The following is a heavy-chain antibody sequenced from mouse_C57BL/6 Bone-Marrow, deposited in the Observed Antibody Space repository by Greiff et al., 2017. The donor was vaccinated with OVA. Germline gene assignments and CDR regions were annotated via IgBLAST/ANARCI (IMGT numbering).Heavy chain of an antibody. D-gene: IGHD1-1*01. Sequence: DVHLVESGGGLVKPGGSLKLSCAASGFTFSDYGMHWVRQAPEKGLEWVAYISSGSSTIYYADTVKGRFTISRDNAKNTLFLQMTSLRSEDTAMYYCAKSYYYGSSYLWYFDVWGTGTTVTVSS. J-gene: IGHJ1*03. CDR2: ISSGSSTI. CDR1: GFTFSDYG. V-gene: IGHV5-17*01. CDR3: AKSYYYGSSYLWYFDV.